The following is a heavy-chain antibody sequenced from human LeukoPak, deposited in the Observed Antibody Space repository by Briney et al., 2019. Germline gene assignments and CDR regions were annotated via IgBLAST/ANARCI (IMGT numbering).Heavy chain of an antibody. V-gene: IGHV3-30*02. J-gene: IGHJ4*02. CDR1: GFTFSTYG. D-gene: IGHD4/OR15-4a*01. CDR3: AQERDRRAYFDY. Sequence: GGSLRLSCAASGFTFSTYGMHWVRQAPGKGLEWVTFIRSDGNEKYYADSVKGRFTISRDNSKSTLYLQMNSLRAEDTAVYCCAQERDRRAYFDYWGQRTLVTVSS. CDR2: IRSDGNEK.